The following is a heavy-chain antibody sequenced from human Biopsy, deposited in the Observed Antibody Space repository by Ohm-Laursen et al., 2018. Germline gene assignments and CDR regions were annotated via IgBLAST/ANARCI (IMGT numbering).Heavy chain of an antibody. D-gene: IGHD5-12*01. J-gene: IGHJ4*02. V-gene: IGHV3-15*01. Sequence: SLRLSCTASGFDVSSNYMSWVRQGPGKGLEWLGRIKSKSDGEATDYAAAVQGRFAISRDDSTNTFYLQMNSLKSEDTGVFYCTVDLGRGFHWGQGTLVTVSS. CDR2: IKSKSDGEAT. CDR1: GFDVSSNY. CDR3: TVDLGRGFH.